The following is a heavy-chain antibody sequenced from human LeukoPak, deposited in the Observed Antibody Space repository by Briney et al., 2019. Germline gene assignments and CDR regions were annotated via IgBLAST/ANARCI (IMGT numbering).Heavy chain of an antibody. J-gene: IGHJ4*02. Sequence: ASVKVSCKASGYSFTSYGISWVRQAPGQGFEWMGWVSAYNGNTNSAQKFQGRVTMTTDTSTSTAYMELRRVRSDDTAVYYCAKDCSGGTCYFDYWGQGTLVTVSS. CDR1: GYSFTSYG. CDR3: AKDCSGGTCYFDY. D-gene: IGHD2-15*01. CDR2: VSAYNGNT. V-gene: IGHV1-18*01.